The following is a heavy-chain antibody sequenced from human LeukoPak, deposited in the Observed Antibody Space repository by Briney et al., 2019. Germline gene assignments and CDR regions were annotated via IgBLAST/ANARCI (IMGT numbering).Heavy chain of an antibody. CDR1: GFTFSSYA. D-gene: IGHD3-10*02. CDR2: ISGSGGST. Sequence: GGSLRLSCAASGFTFSSYAMSWVRQAPGKGLEWVSVISGSGGSTYYADSVKGRFTISRDNSKNTLYLQMNSLRAEDRAVYYCAELGITMIGGVWGKGTTVTISS. CDR3: AELGITMIGGV. V-gene: IGHV3-23*01. J-gene: IGHJ6*04.